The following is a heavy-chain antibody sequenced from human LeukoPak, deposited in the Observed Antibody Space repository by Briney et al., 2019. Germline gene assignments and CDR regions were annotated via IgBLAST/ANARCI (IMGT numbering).Heavy chain of an antibody. Sequence: PSETLSLTCTVSGDXIKNYYCSWIRQSPGKGLEWIGYIYHSGNTNYNPSLKSRLTMSIDTSKNQLSLNLNSVTAADTAVYYCARGNYGSGSYYVVDFDYWGQGTLVTVSS. CDR1: GDXIKNYY. CDR2: IYHSGNT. V-gene: IGHV4-59*01. J-gene: IGHJ4*02. D-gene: IGHD3-10*01. CDR3: ARGNYGSGSYYVVDFDY.